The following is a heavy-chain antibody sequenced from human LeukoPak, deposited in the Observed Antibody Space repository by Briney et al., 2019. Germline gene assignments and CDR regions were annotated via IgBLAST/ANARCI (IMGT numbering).Heavy chain of an antibody. J-gene: IGHJ4*02. Sequence: SETLSLTCAVYGGSFSSYYWSWIRQPPGKGLEWIGEINHSGSTNYNPSPKSRFTISVDTSKNQFSLKLSSVTAADTAVYYCARTASSHFDYWGQGTLVTVSS. CDR2: INHSGST. CDR3: ARTASSHFDY. V-gene: IGHV4-34*01. CDR1: GGSFSSYY.